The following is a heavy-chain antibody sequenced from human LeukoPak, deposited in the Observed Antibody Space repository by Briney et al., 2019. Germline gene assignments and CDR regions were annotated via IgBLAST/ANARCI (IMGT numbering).Heavy chain of an antibody. CDR3: ARDGPVITIFGDYYYYYMDV. CDR2: IIPIFGTA. CDR1: GGTFSSYA. J-gene: IGHJ6*03. D-gene: IGHD3-3*01. V-gene: IGHV1-69*01. Sequence: SVKVSCKASGGTFSSYAISWVRQAPGQGLEWMGGIIPIFGTANYAQKFQGRVTITADESTSTAYMELSSLRSEDTAVYYCARDGPVITIFGDYYYYYMDVWGKGTTVTVSS.